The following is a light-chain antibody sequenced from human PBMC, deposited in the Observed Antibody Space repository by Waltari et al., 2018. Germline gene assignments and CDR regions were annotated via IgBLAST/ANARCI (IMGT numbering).Light chain of an antibody. Sequence: YLQLPGPTPNPLIYGNSNQPSPVPDRFPCSKSDTSDSLALTGLQPDDEADYYCQSYDSSLSGWVFGGGTKLTVL. CDR2: GNS. V-gene: IGLV1-40*01. CDR3: QSYDSSLSGWV. J-gene: IGLJ3*02.